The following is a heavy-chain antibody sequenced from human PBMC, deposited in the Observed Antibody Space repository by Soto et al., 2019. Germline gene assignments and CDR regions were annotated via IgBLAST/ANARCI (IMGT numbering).Heavy chain of an antibody. Sequence: EVQLVESGGGLVQPGGSLRLSCAASGFTFSSYSMNWVRQAPGKGLEWVSYISSSSSTIYYADSVKGRFTISRDNAKNSLYLQMNSLRDEDTAVYYCARDLNSVGYYYYYGMDVWGQGTTVPVSS. CDR3: ARDLNSVGYYYYYGMDV. V-gene: IGHV3-48*02. D-gene: IGHD1-20*01. CDR1: GFTFSSYS. CDR2: ISSSSSTI. J-gene: IGHJ6*02.